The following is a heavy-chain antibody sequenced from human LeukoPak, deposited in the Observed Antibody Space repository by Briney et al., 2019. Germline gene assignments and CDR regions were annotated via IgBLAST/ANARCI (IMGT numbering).Heavy chain of an antibody. V-gene: IGHV3-66*01. CDR1: GFTVSSNY. Sequence: GGSLRLSCAASGFTVSSNYMSWVRQAPGKGLEWVSVSYSGGSTYYADSVKGRFTISRDNSKNTLYLQMNSLRAEDTAVYYCAREMVRGEYYFDYWGQGTLVTVSS. D-gene: IGHD3-10*01. CDR2: SYSGGST. J-gene: IGHJ4*02. CDR3: AREMVRGEYYFDY.